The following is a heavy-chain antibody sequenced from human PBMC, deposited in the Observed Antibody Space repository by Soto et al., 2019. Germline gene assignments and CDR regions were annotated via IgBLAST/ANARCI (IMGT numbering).Heavy chain of an antibody. CDR1: GGSISSGGYS. J-gene: IGHJ5*02. D-gene: IGHD3-22*01. Sequence: SETLSLTCAVSGGSISSGGYSWSWLRQPPGKGLEWIGYIFHSGSTYYNPSLKSRVTISVDGSKNQFSLKLSSVTAADTAVYYFVRSSYDSSGKAAGPWGQASLVADSS. CDR3: VRSSYDSSGKAAGP. CDR2: IFHSGST. V-gene: IGHV4-30-2*01.